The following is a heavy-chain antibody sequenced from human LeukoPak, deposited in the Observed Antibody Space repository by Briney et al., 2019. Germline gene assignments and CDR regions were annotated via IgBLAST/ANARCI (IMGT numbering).Heavy chain of an antibody. V-gene: IGHV4-59*01. CDR1: GGSISTYY. D-gene: IGHD1-1*01. CDR3: VRITTGTADY. J-gene: IGHJ4*02. CDR2: IYYSGNT. Sequence: KSSEILSLTCTVSGGSISTYYWGWIRQRPAQGLAWIGYIYYSGNTNYNPSLNSRVTISVDTSKNQFSLKLSSVTAADTAVYYCVRITTGTADYWGQGTLVTVSS.